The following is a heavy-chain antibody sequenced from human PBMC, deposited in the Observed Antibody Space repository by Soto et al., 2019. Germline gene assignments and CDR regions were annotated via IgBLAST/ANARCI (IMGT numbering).Heavy chain of an antibody. V-gene: IGHV1-18*04. CDR3: ARGGSYHATVDY. Sequence: QVQLVQSGAEVKKAGASVKVSCKVYGYTFTSFGISWVRQAPGQGLEWMGWISGYNGNTDYAEKFQGRVTMTTDTSTSTAHMGLRSLRSDDTATYYCARGGSYHATVDYWGQGTLVTVSS. CDR2: ISGYNGNT. CDR1: GYTFTSFG. D-gene: IGHD3-16*02. J-gene: IGHJ4*02.